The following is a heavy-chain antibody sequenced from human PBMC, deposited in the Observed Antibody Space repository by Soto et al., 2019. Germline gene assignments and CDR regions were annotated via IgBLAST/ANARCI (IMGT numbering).Heavy chain of an antibody. V-gene: IGHV4-59*01. Sequence: SETLCLSCTVAGGSSIGYYGSWIRQPPGKGLEWIGYIYYSGSTNYNPSLKSRVTISVDTSKNQFSLKLSSVTAADTAVYYCARSGYSGYDLDWFDPWGQGTLVTVSS. J-gene: IGHJ5*02. CDR3: ARSGYSGYDLDWFDP. CDR1: GGSSIGYY. D-gene: IGHD5-12*01. CDR2: IYYSGST.